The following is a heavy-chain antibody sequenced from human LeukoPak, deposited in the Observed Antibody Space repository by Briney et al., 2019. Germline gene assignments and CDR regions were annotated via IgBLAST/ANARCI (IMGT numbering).Heavy chain of an antibody. CDR3: ARDDSSGWYVPFDY. V-gene: IGHV3-33*01. D-gene: IGHD6-19*01. CDR2: IWYDGSNK. Sequence: PGRSLRLSCAASGFTFSSYGMHWVRQAPGKGLEWVAVIWYDGSNKYYADSVKGRFTISRDNSKNTLYLQMNSLRAEDTAAYYCARDDSSGWYVPFDYWGQGTLVTVSS. J-gene: IGHJ4*02. CDR1: GFTFSSYG.